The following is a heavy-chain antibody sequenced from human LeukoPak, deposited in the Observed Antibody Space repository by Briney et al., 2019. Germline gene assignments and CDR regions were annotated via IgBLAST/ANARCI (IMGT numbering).Heavy chain of an antibody. V-gene: IGHV3-23*01. CDR1: GFTFSSYA. CDR2: ISGSGGST. J-gene: IGHJ3*02. CDR3: ARLDDSNSRRPENDAFDI. D-gene: IGHD6-6*01. Sequence: QTGGSLRLSCAASGFTFSSYAMSWVRQAPGKGLEWVSAISGSGGSTYYADSVKGRFTISRDKSKNTLYLEMNNLRPEDTAVYYCARLDDSNSRRPENDAFDIWGQGTMVTVSS.